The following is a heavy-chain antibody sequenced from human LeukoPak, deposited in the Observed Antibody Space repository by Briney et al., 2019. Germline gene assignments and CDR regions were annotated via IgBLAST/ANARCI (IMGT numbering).Heavy chain of an antibody. Sequence: SGPTLVNPTQTLTLTCTFSGFSLSTSGVAVGWIRQPPGKALEWLALIYWNDDKRYSPSPKSRLTITKDTSKNQVVLTMTNVDPVDTATYFCAHRRRTGLENWFDPWGQGTLVTVSS. CDR1: GFSLSTSGVA. J-gene: IGHJ5*02. CDR3: AHRRRTGLENWFDP. CDR2: IYWNDDK. D-gene: IGHD1-1*01. V-gene: IGHV2-5*01.